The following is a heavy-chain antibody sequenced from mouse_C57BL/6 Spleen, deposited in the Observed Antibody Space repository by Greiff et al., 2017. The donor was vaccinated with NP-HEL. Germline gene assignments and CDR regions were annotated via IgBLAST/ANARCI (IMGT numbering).Heavy chain of an antibody. CDR3: ARPGGSYYFDY. J-gene: IGHJ2*01. Sequence: EVKVVESGGGLVKPGGSLKLSCAASGFTFSDYGMHWVRQAPEKGLEWVAYISSGSSTIYYADTVKGRFTISRDNAKNTLFLQMTSLRSEDTAMYYCARPGGSYYFDYWGQGTTLTVSS. D-gene: IGHD1-1*02. V-gene: IGHV5-17*01. CDR2: ISSGSSTI. CDR1: GFTFSDYG.